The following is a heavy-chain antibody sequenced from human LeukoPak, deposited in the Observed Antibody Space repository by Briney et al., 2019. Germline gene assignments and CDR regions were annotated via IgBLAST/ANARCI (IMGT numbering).Heavy chain of an antibody. D-gene: IGHD3-10*01. Sequence: GGSLRLSCAASGFTFSSYAMSWVRQAPGKGLEWVSAISGSGGSTYYADSVKGRFTISRDNSKNTLYLQMNSLRAEDTAVYYCAKVLLWFGELNWYLDLWGRGTLVTVSS. V-gene: IGHV3-23*01. CDR2: ISGSGGST. J-gene: IGHJ2*01. CDR1: GFTFSSYA. CDR3: AKVLLWFGELNWYLDL.